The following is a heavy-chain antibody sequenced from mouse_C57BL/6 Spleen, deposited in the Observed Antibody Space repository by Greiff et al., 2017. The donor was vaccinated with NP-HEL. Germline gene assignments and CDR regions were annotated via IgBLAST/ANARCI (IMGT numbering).Heavy chain of an antibody. CDR1: GYTFPDYN. J-gene: IGHJ4*01. CDR3: ARYTSSHYAMDY. Sequence: VQLKPSGPELVKPGASVKKSCKASGYTFPDYNMHWVKQSHGKSLEWIGYINPNNGGTRYNQKFKGKATLTVNKSSSTAYMGLRSLTSEESAVDYCARYTSSHYAMDYWGQGTSVTVSS. D-gene: IGHD1-1*01. V-gene: IGHV1-22*01. CDR2: INPNNGGT.